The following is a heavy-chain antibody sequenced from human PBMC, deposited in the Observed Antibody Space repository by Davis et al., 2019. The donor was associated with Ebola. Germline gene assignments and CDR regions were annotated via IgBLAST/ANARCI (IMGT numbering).Heavy chain of an antibody. Sequence: PGGSLRLSCAASGFTFSSYWMNWVRQAPGKGLEWVASIKQDASDKQYADSVRGRFTISRDNAHNTLYLQMDSLRAEDTAVYYCATLKRVPATDFWGQGTLVAVSS. CDR3: ATLKRVPATDF. CDR2: IKQDASDK. V-gene: IGHV3-7*01. CDR1: GFTFSSYW. D-gene: IGHD2-21*02. J-gene: IGHJ4*02.